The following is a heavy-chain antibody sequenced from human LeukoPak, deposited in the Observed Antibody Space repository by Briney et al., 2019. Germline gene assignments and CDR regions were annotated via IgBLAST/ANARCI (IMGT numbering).Heavy chain of an antibody. CDR2: ISSSSSYI. J-gene: IGHJ4*02. D-gene: IGHD4-17*01. V-gene: IGHV3-21*01. CDR3: ANLPTVTTADY. Sequence: GALRLSFAASGFTFSSYSMNWVRQAPGKGLAWVSSISSSSSYIYYADSVKGRFTISRDNAKNSLYLQMNSLRAEDTAVYYCANLPTVTTADYWGQGTLVTVSS. CDR1: GFTFSSYS.